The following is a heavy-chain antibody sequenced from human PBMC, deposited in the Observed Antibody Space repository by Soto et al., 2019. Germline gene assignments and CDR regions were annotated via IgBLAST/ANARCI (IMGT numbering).Heavy chain of an antibody. Sequence: GASVKVSCKASGYTFTSYGISWVRQAPGQGLEWMGWISAYNGNTNYAQKLQGRVTMTTDTSTSTAYMELRSLGSDDTAVYYCARAFLEWLLYRPDRYYYYGMDVWGQGTTVTVSS. CDR1: GYTFTSYG. J-gene: IGHJ6*02. V-gene: IGHV1-18*01. CDR2: ISAYNGNT. CDR3: ARAFLEWLLYRPDRYYYYGMDV. D-gene: IGHD3-3*02.